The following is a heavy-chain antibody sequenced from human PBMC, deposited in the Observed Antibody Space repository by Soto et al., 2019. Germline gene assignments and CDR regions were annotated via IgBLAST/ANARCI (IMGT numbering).Heavy chain of an antibody. Sequence: PGGSLRLGCAVCGVTVSNTYMSGFRQAPGKGLECVAVIYRGVSTHYADSVKGRFTISRDDSKNTIYLQMNSLRAEDTAVYYCARDRSDSSRADSFDVWGQGTMVTVSS. V-gene: IGHV3-53*01. CDR3: ARDRSDSSRADSFDV. J-gene: IGHJ3*01. CDR1: GVTVSNTY. CDR2: IYRGVST. D-gene: IGHD6-25*01.